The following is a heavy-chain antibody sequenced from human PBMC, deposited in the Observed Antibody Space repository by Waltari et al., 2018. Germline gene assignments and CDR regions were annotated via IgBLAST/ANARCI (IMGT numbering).Heavy chain of an antibody. D-gene: IGHD1-1*01. V-gene: IGHV4-39*07. J-gene: IGHJ4*02. CDR2: IYYSGST. CDR1: GGSISSSSYY. CDR3: QTGTTGRWGGY. Sequence: QLQLQESGPGLVKPSETLSLTCTVSGGSISSSSYYWGWIRPPPGKGLEWIGSIYYSGSTYSNPSLKSRVTISVDTSKNQFSLKLSSVTAADTAVYYCQTGTTGRWGGYWGQGTLVTVSS.